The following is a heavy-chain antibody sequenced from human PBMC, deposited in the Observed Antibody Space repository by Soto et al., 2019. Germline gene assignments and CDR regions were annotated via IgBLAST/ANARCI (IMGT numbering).Heavy chain of an antibody. V-gene: IGHV4-4*07. CDR2: IDTSGNT. D-gene: IGHD6-13*01. CDR1: GGSLSTYY. J-gene: IGHJ6*02. Sequence: PSETLSLTCTVSGGSLSTYYWSWIRQPAGKGLEWIGRIDTSGNTNYNPSLKSRVTMSVDTSKKQFSLKLTSVTAADTAVYYCARYSSNWFQTEGMDVWGQGTTVTVS. CDR3: ARYSSNWFQTEGMDV.